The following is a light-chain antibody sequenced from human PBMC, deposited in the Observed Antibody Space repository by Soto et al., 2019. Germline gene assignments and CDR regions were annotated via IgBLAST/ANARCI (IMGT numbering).Light chain of an antibody. V-gene: IGLV2-8*01. CDR2: EVS. Sequence: QSALTQPPSASGSPGQSVTISCTGSSSDVGRFNYVSWYQQHPGKAPKVILYEVSKRPSGVPDRFSGSKSGNTASLTVSGLQAEDEADYYCSSYAGKDNYVFGTGTKVTVL. CDR1: SSDVGRFNY. J-gene: IGLJ1*01. CDR3: SSYAGKDNYV.